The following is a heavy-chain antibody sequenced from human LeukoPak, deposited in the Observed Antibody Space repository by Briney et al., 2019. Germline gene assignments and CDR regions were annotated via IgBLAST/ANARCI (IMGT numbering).Heavy chain of an antibody. J-gene: IGHJ5*02. CDR3: AREGGAYCSSTSCSFEKYNWFDP. Sequence: ASVKVSCKASGYTFTGYYMHWVRQAPGQGLDWMGRINPNSGGTNYAQKFQGRVTMTRDTSISTAYMELSRLRSDDTAVYYCAREGGAYCSSTSCSFEKYNWFDPWGQGTLVTVSS. V-gene: IGHV1-2*06. CDR1: GYTFTGYY. CDR2: INPNSGGT. D-gene: IGHD2-2*01.